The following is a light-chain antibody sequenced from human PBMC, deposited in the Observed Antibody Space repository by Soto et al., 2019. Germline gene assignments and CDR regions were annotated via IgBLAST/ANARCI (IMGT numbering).Light chain of an antibody. J-gene: IGKJ4*01. CDR2: GAS. V-gene: IGKV3-20*01. CDR3: QQYGWPPPRP. CDR1: QSVSSSY. Sequence: EIVLTQSPGTLSLSPGERATLSCRASQSVSSSYLAWYQQKPGQAPRLLIYGASSRATGIPDRFSGSGSGKDFTVTQSRLEAEDFAVEYCQQYGWPPPRPFGGGTKVEIK.